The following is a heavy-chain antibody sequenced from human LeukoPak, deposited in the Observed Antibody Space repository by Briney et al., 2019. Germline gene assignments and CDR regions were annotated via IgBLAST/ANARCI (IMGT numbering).Heavy chain of an antibody. J-gene: IGHJ3*02. CDR3: ARDLPYYDYVWGSYRYTINAFDI. CDR2: IYYSGST. D-gene: IGHD3-16*02. V-gene: IGHV4-39*07. Sequence: SETLSLTCTVSGGSISSSSYYWGWIRQPPGKGLEWIGSIYYSGSTYYNPSLKSRVTISVDTSKNQFSLKLSSVTAADTAVYYCARDLPYYDYVWGSYRYTINAFDIWGQGTMVTVSS. CDR1: GGSISSSSYY.